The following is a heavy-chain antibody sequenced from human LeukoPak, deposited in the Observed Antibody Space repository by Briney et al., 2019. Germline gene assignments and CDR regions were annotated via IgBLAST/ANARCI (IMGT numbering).Heavy chain of an antibody. CDR2: INHSGST. J-gene: IGHJ5*02. Sequence: TSETLSLTCAVYGGSFRGYYWSWIRKPPGKGLDWIGEINHSGSTNYNPSLKSRVTISVDTSKNQFSLKLSSVTAADTAVYYCARGISSSSWWFDPWGQGTLVTVSS. CDR1: GGSFRGYY. CDR3: ARGISSSSWWFDP. V-gene: IGHV4-34*01. D-gene: IGHD6-6*01.